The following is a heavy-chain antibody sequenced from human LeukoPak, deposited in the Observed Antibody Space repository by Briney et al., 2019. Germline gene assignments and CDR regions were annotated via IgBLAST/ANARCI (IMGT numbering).Heavy chain of an antibody. CDR2: IYYSGSTDNSGST. Sequence: SETLSLTCTVSGGSVSSHFWSWIRQPPGKGLEWIAYIYYSGSTDNSGSTDYNPSLKSRVTISEDTSKKQFSLKLSSVTAGDTAVYYCARQTMTTADAFDIWGQGTMVTVSS. CDR1: GGSVSSHF. D-gene: IGHD4-17*01. V-gene: IGHV4-59*08. J-gene: IGHJ3*02. CDR3: ARQTMTTADAFDI.